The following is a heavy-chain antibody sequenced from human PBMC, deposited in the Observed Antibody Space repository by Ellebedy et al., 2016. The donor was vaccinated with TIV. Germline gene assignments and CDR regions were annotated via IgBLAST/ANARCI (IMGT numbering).Heavy chain of an antibody. CDR3: ARALNDYGDGNWFDP. CDR2: IYHSGST. D-gene: IGHD4-17*01. CDR1: GGSISSSSYY. J-gene: IGHJ5*02. Sequence: MPSETLSLTCTVSGGSISSSSYYWGWIRQPPGKGLEWIGYIYHSGSTYYNPSLKSRVTISVDRSKNQFSLKLSSVTAADTAVYYCARALNDYGDGNWFDPWGQGTLVTVSS. V-gene: IGHV4-30-2*01.